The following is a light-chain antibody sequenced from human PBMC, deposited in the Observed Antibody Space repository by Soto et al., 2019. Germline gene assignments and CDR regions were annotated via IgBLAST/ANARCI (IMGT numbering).Light chain of an antibody. V-gene: IGLV1-51*01. Sequence: SVLTQPRSVSAALGQKVTISCYGSSSNIGGNSLSWYQQLPGTAPKLLIYDDNKRPSGIPDRFSVSKSGTSATLGITGFHTGDEADYYRGSWDISLSAYVFGTGTKVTVL. CDR2: DDN. CDR1: SSNIGGNS. CDR3: GSWDISLSAYV. J-gene: IGLJ1*01.